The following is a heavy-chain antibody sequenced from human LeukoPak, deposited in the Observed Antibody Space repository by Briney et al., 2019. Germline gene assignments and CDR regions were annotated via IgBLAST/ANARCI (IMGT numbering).Heavy chain of an antibody. CDR3: ARDGGNGDYVDY. D-gene: IGHD1-1*01. CDR2: IYYSGST. V-gene: IGHV4-39*02. CDR1: GGSISSSSYY. Sequence: SETLSLTCTVSGGSISSSSYYWGWIRQPPGKGLEWIGSIYYSGSTYYNPSLKSRVTISVDTSKNQFSLKLSSVTAADTAVYYCARDGGNGDYVDYWGQGTLVTVSS. J-gene: IGHJ4*02.